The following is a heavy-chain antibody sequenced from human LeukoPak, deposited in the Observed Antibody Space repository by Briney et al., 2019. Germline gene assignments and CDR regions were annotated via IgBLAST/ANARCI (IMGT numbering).Heavy chain of an antibody. CDR3: AKGSSGWSVYTDWFDP. Sequence: PGGSLRLSCAVSGFTFSNAWMNWVRQAPGKGLEWVSAISGSGGSTYYADSVKGRFTISRDNSKNTLYLQMNSLRAEDTAVYYCAKGSSGWSVYTDWFDPWGQGTLVTVSS. J-gene: IGHJ5*02. CDR1: GFTFSNAW. CDR2: ISGSGGST. D-gene: IGHD6-19*01. V-gene: IGHV3-23*01.